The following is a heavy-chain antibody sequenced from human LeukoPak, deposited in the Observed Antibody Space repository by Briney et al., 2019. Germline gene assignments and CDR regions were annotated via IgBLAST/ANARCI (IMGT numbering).Heavy chain of an antibody. J-gene: IGHJ3*02. CDR1: GFTFSSYA. CDR2: ISYDGSNK. D-gene: IGHD3-10*01. Sequence: GRSLRLSCAASGFTFSSYAMHWVRQAPGKGLEWVAVISYDGSNKYYADSVKGRFTISRDNSKNTLYLQMNSLRAEDPAVYYCARDPAGITMVRGVIITPPDAFDIWGQGTMVTVSS. CDR3: ARDPAGITMVRGVIITPPDAFDI. V-gene: IGHV3-30-3*01.